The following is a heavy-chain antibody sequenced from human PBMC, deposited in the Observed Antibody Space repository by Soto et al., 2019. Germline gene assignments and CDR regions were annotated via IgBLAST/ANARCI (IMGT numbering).Heavy chain of an antibody. J-gene: IGHJ4*02. Sequence: SETLSLTCTVSGGSISSSSYYWGWIRQPPGKGLEWIGSIYYSGSTYYNPSLKSRVTISVDTSKNQFSLKLSSVTAADTAVYYCARALVAATHPFDYWGQGTLVTVSS. V-gene: IGHV4-39*01. CDR3: ARALVAATHPFDY. CDR2: IYYSGST. D-gene: IGHD2-15*01. CDR1: GGSISSSSYY.